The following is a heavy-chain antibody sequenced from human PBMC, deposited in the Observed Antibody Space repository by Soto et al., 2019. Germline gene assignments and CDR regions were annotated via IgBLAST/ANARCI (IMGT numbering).Heavy chain of an antibody. Sequence: PVGSLRLSCAASGFTFSSYAMHWVRQAPGKGLEYVSAISSNGGSTYYADSVKGRFTISRDNSKNTLYLQMGSLRAEDMAVYYCARGHYKSSSWYIFDYWGQGTLVTVSS. CDR2: ISSNGGST. D-gene: IGHD6-13*01. CDR1: GFTFSSYA. V-gene: IGHV3-64*02. J-gene: IGHJ4*02. CDR3: ARGHYKSSSWYIFDY.